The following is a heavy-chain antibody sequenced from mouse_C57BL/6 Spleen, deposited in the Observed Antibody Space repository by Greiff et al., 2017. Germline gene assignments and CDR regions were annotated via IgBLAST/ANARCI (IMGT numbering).Heavy chain of an antibody. CDR3: ARYWDGVDF. Sequence: VMLVESGPELVKPGASVKISCKASGYAFSSSWMNWVKQRPGKGLEWIGRIYPGDGDTNYNGKFKGKATLTADKSSSTAYMQLSSLTSEDSAVYLCARYWDGVDFWGQGNTLTVSS. D-gene: IGHD4-1*01. J-gene: IGHJ2*01. CDR1: GYAFSSSW. CDR2: IYPGDGDT. V-gene: IGHV1-82*01.